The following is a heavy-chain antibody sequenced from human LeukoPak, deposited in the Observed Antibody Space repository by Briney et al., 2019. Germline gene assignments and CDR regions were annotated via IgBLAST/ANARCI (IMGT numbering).Heavy chain of an antibody. CDR3: AKTGGRQGIPGLL. J-gene: IGHJ4*02. CDR2: INSDGSSR. CDR1: GFAFSNYW. V-gene: IGHV3-74*01. Sequence: PGGSLRLSCTASGFAFSNYWMPWVRQAPGTGLVSFSRINSDGSSRNYADSVKGRFTISRDNSKNTLYLQMNSLRAEDTAVYYCAKTGGRQGIPGLLWGQGTLVTVSS. D-gene: IGHD1-14*01.